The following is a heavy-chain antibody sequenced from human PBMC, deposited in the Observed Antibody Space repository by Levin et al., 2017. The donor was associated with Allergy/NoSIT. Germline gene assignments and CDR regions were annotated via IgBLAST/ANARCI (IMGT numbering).Heavy chain of an antibody. Sequence: GGSLRLSCAASGFTFSSYSMNWVRQAPGKGLEWVSYISSSSSTIYYADSVKGRFTISRDNAKNSLYLQMNSLRDEDTAVYYCARDAFDSSGYSPRRNWGQGTLVTVSS. J-gene: IGHJ4*02. V-gene: IGHV3-48*02. CDR2: ISSSSSTI. CDR3: ARDAFDSSGYSPRRN. D-gene: IGHD3-22*01. CDR1: GFTFSSYS.